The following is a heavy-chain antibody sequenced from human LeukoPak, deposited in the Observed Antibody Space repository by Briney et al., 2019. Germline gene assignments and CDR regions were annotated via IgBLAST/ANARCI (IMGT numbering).Heavy chain of an antibody. V-gene: IGHV1-18*01. Sequence: ASVKVSCKASGYTFTSYGISWVRQAPGRGLEWMGWISAYNGNTNYAQKLQGRVTMTTDTSTSTAYMELRSLRSDDTAVYYCARVAHSPYYDSSGYYYAGAFDIWGQGTMVTVSS. CDR3: ARVAHSPYYDSSGYYYAGAFDI. CDR1: GYTFTSYG. J-gene: IGHJ3*02. D-gene: IGHD3-22*01. CDR2: ISAYNGNT.